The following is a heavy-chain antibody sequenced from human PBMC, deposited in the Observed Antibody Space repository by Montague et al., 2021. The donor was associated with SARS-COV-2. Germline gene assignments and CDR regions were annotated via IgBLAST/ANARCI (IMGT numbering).Heavy chain of an antibody. J-gene: IGHJ3*02. Sequence: TLSLTCAVSVRSSIIGDKYWSWVRPPPVQCLWWIVYIYSSGTTYYNPSLRSRVTISVDTSKKQFSLKLSSVTAADTAVYYCARGMYGLTETTGAFDIWGKGTMVSVYS. CDR2: IYSSGTT. D-gene: IGHD1-14*01. CDR1: VRSSIIGDKY. V-gene: IGHV4-31*11. CDR3: ARGMYGLTETTGAFDI.